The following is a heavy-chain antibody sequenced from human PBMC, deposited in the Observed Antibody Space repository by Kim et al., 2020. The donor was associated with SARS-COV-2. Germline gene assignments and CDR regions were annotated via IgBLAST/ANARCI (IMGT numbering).Heavy chain of an antibody. Sequence: EGSSTGYADSVKGRFTISRDNAKNTVNLQMNSVRGDDTAVHYCVKGGAHWGQGSLGTVSS. CDR3: VKGGAH. J-gene: IGHJ4*02. V-gene: IGHV3-74*01. D-gene: IGHD2-21*01. CDR2: EGSST.